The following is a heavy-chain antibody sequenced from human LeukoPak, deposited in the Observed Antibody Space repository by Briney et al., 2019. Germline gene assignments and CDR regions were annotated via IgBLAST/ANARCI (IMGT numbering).Heavy chain of an antibody. Sequence: GGSLRLSCAGSGFTFSDFWMTWVRQAPGKGLEWVANIKEDGTEKNLVDSVKGRFTISRDNTKNLLFLEMNNLRGDDTAIYYCVRESRPGGAMGLYHNLDYWGQGTLVAVSS. D-gene: IGHD1-1*01. CDR2: IKEDGTEK. CDR1: GFTFSDFW. J-gene: IGHJ4*02. CDR3: VRESRPGGAMGLYHNLDY. V-gene: IGHV3-7*01.